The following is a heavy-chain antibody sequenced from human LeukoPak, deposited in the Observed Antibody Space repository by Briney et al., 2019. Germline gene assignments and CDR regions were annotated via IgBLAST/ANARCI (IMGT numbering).Heavy chain of an antibody. V-gene: IGHV1-46*01. Sequence: ASVKVSCQASGYTFTGYYMHWVRQAPGQGPEWMGVISPSGGSTTYAQKFQGRVTLTRDMSTSTDYLELSSLRSEDTAVYYCARDNSVRGEAWWFNPWGQGTLVTVSS. CDR3: ARDNSVRGEAWWFNP. CDR1: GYTFTGYY. D-gene: IGHD2-21*01. J-gene: IGHJ5*02. CDR2: ISPSGGST.